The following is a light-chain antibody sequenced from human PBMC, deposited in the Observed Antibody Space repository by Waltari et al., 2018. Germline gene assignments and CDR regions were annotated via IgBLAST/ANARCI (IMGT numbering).Light chain of an antibody. CDR1: QSVLYTSNNKNN. V-gene: IGKV4-1*01. Sequence: DIVMTQSPDSLAVSLGERATINCKSSQSVLYTSNNKNNLAWFQQKPGQPPKLLIYWASTRESGVPDRFSGSGSGTYFSLTISSLQAEDVAVYFCQQFHSTPITFGQGTRLEI. J-gene: IGKJ5*01. CDR2: WAS. CDR3: QQFHSTPIT.